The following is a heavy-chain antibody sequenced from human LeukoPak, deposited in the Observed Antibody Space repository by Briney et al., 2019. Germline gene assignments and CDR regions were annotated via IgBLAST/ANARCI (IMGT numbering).Heavy chain of an antibody. V-gene: IGHV4-59*01. CDR3: ARETPYYDILTGYYAGHVDY. J-gene: IGHJ4*02. CDR1: GGSISSYY. CDR2: IYYSGST. Sequence: KSSETLSLTCTVSGGSISSYYWSWIRQPPGKGLEWIGYIYYSGSTNYNPSLKSRVTISVDTSKNQFSLKLSSVTAADTAVYYCARETPYYDILTGYYAGHVDYWGQGTLVTVSS. D-gene: IGHD3-9*01.